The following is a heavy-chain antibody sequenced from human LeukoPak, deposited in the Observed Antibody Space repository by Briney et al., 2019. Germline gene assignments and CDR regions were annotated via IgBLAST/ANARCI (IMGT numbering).Heavy chain of an antibody. Sequence: SETLSLTCAVSGGSFSSYYWSWIRQPPGKGLEWIGYIYYSGSTNYNPSLKSRVTISVDTSKNQFSLKLSSVTAADTAVYYCARLRYDSSGYYPRIDYWGQGTLVTVSS. CDR2: IYYSGST. V-gene: IGHV4-59*01. CDR1: GGSFSSYY. D-gene: IGHD3-22*01. J-gene: IGHJ4*02. CDR3: ARLRYDSSGYYPRIDY.